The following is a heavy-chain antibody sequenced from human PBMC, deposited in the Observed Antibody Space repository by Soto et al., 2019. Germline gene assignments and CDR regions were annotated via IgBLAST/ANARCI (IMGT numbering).Heavy chain of an antibody. V-gene: IGHV1-2*04. CDR2: INPNSGGT. CDR1: GYTFTGYY. Sequence: QVQLVQSGAEVKKPGASVKVSCKASGYTFTGYYMHWVRQAPGQGLEWMGWINPNSGGTNYAQKFQGWVTMTRDTSISTAYMELSRLRSDDTAVYYCARDTRRGQRSGMYYYYYGMDVWGQGTTVTVSS. J-gene: IGHJ6*02. CDR3: ARDTRRGQRSGMYYYYYGMDV. D-gene: IGHD3-10*01.